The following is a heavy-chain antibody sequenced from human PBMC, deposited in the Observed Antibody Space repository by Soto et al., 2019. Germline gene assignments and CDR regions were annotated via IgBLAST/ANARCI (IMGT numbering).Heavy chain of an antibody. V-gene: IGHV4-34*01. CDR3: AALVGATLGRGY. Sequence: QVQLQQWGAGLLKPSETLSLTCAVYGGSFSGYYWSWIRQPPGKGLEWIGEINHSGSTNYNPSLKTRVTISVDTSKNQFSLKLSSVTAADTAVYYCAALVGATLGRGYWGQGTLVTVSS. J-gene: IGHJ4*02. CDR2: INHSGST. CDR1: GGSFSGYY. D-gene: IGHD1-26*01.